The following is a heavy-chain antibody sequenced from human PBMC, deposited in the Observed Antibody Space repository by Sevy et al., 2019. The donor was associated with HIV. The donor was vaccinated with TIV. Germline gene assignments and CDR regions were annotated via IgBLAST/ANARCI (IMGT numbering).Heavy chain of an antibody. J-gene: IGHJ4*02. CDR3: AKRGNGLYELDD. CDR1: GFTFSSYA. V-gene: IGHV3-23*01. CDR2: ISGSRETT. Sequence: GGSLRLSCAASGFTFSSYAMDWVRQAPGKGLEWVSTISGSRETTYYADSVKGRFTISRDHSQNTVFLQMNSLRAEDTAVYYCAKRGNGLYELDDWGRGTLVTVSS. D-gene: IGHD6-19*01.